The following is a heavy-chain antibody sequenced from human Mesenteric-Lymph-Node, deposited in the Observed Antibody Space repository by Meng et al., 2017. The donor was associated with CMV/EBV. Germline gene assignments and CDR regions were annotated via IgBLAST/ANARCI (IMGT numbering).Heavy chain of an antibody. CDR1: GDSVSSRSYY. CDR3: AREFLTGEMDH. V-gene: IGHV4-61*01. Sequence: GSLRLSCTVSGDSVSSRSYYWSWIRQAPGRGLEWIGYIYYSGSTNYNPSPKSRVTISVDTSKNQFSLRLSSVSAADTALYYCAREFLTGEMDHWGQGMLVTVSS. J-gene: IGHJ4*02. CDR2: IYYSGST. D-gene: IGHD7-27*01.